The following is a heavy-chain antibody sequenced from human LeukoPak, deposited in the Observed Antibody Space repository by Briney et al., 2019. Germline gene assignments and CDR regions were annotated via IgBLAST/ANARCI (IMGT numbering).Heavy chain of an antibody. J-gene: IGHJ4*02. D-gene: IGHD3/OR15-3a*01. CDR2: IKQDGSEK. CDR1: GFTFEDTW. CDR3: ATSYDMGWLIGY. Sequence: EGSLRLSCAASGFTFEDTWMNWVRQVPGQGLEWVANIKQDGSEKFYVASVKGRFTISRDNGKSSLYLQMNSLRAEDTALYYCATSYDMGWLIGYWGQGALVTVSS. V-gene: IGHV3-7*03.